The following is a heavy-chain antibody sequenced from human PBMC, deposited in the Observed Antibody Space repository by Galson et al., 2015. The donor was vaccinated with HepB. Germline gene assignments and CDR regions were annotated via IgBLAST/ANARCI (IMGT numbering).Heavy chain of an antibody. D-gene: IGHD1-26*01. CDR2: INPNSGGT. CDR1: GYTFTGYY. J-gene: IGHJ4*02. V-gene: IGHV1-2*04. Sequence: SVKVSCKASGYTFTGYYMHWVRQAPGQGLEWMGWINPNSGGTNYAQKFQGWVTMTRDTSISTAYMELSSLRSDDTAVYYCARGPEYSGRYYVGADYCGQGTLVTVSS. CDR3: ARGPEYSGRYYVGADY.